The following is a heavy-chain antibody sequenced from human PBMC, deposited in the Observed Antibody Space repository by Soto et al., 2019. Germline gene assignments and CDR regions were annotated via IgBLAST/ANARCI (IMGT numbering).Heavy chain of an antibody. CDR1: GFTFSSYA. D-gene: IGHD6-13*01. CDR2: ISGSGGST. V-gene: IGHV3-23*01. J-gene: IGHJ6*02. Sequence: PGGSLRLSCAASGFTFSSYAMSWVRQASGKGLEWVSAISGSGGSTCYADSVKGRFTISRDNSKNTLYLQMNSLRAEDTAVYYCAKDQAIAAATGYYYYYGMDVWGQGTTVTVSS. CDR3: AKDQAIAAATGYYYYYGMDV.